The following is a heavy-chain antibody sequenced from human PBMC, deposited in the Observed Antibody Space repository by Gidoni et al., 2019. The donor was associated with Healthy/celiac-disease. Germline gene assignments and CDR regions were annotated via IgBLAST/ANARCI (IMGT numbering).Heavy chain of an antibody. CDR3: ARQGDAYYYDSSGSNYFDY. CDR1: GFSFSSQW. J-gene: IGHJ4*02. D-gene: IGHD3-22*01. CDR2: IKQDGSEK. V-gene: IGHV3-7*01. Sequence: EVQLVESGGGLVEPGGSLRLSCAACGFSFSSQWMRWVRQVPGKWLEWVANIKQDGSEKYYVDSVKGRFTISRDNAKNSLYLQMNSLRAEDTAVYYCARQGDAYYYDSSGSNYFDYWGQGTLVTVSS.